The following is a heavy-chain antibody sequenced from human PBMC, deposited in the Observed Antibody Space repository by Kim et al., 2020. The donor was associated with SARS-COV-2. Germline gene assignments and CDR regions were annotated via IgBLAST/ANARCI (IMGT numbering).Heavy chain of an antibody. D-gene: IGHD1-26*01. CDR2: IYYTGST. CDR3: ARRLVDSGHVPSLFNWFHP. Sequence: SETLSLTCTVSGGSIISHYWGWIRQPPGKGLEWIGYIYYTGSTNYNPSFRGRVTISIDSSNKHFSLSLTSVTAADTHVYYFARRLVDSGHVPSLFNWFHP. V-gene: IGHV4-59*11. J-gene: IGHJ5*02. CDR1: GGSIISHY.